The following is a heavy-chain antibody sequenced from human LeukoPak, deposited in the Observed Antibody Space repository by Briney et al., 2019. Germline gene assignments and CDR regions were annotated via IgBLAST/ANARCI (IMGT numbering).Heavy chain of an antibody. D-gene: IGHD2/OR15-2a*01. Sequence: PSETLSLTCTVSGGSISNYYWSWIRQPAGKGLEWIGRIYTSGSTNYNPSLKSRVTISLDKSKNQFSLKLSSVTAADMAVYYCARDQGTLYFQHWGQGTLVTVSS. CDR3: ARDQGTLYFQH. CDR2: IYTSGST. CDR1: GGSISNYY. J-gene: IGHJ1*01. V-gene: IGHV4-4*07.